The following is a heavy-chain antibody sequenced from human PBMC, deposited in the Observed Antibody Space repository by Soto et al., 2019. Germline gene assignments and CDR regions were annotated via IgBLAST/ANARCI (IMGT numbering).Heavy chain of an antibody. CDR2: IYYSGST. Sequence: SETLSLTCTVSGGSISSYYWSWIRQPPGKGLEWIGYIYYSGSTNYNPSLKSRVTISVDTSKNQFSLKLSSVTAADTAVYYCAKHGSRYSSGWGGWFDPWGQGTLVTVSS. CDR3: AKHGSRYSSGWGGWFDP. D-gene: IGHD6-19*01. V-gene: IGHV4-59*08. CDR1: GGSISSYY. J-gene: IGHJ5*02.